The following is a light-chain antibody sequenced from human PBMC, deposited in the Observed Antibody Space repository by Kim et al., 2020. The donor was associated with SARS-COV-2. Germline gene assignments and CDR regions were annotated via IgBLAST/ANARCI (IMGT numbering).Light chain of an antibody. CDR1: QSVRSN. CDR3: QQYTTWRGA. Sequence: EIVMTQSPATLSVSPGERATLSCRASQSVRSNLAWYQQKPGQAPRLLIYGASTRDTGVPARFSGSGSGTEFTLTISSLQSEDFAVYYCQQYTTWRGAFGQGTKVDIK. CDR2: GAS. J-gene: IGKJ1*01. V-gene: IGKV3-15*01.